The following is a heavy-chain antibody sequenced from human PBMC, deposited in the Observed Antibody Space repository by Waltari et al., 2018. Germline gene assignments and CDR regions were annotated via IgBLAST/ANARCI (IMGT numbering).Heavy chain of an antibody. D-gene: IGHD5-12*01. J-gene: IGHJ4*02. CDR3: ARTYLGYSGYDPTYYFDY. CDR1: GGSISSYS. CDR2: IYYSGST. V-gene: IGHV4-59*01. Sequence: QVQLQESGPGLVKPSETLSLTCTVSGGSISSYSWSWIRQPPGKGLEWIGYIYYSGSTNYNPSLKSRVTISVDTSKNQFSLKLSSVTAADTAVYYCARTYLGYSGYDPTYYFDYWGQGTLVTVSS.